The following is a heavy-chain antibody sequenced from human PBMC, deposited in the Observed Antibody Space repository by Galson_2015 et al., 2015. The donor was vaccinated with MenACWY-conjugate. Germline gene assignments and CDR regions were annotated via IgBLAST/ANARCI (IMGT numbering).Heavy chain of an antibody. CDR2: ISGSGGDI. V-gene: IGHV3-23*01. J-gene: IGHJ3*02. Sequence: SLRLSCAASGFTFSKCVMSWVRQAPGKGLEWVSGISGSGGDIDYADSVKGRSTISRDNSKNTVYLQMNSLRAEDTAVYHCAKGANYYDSSGKRYDAFDIWGQGTMVTVSS. D-gene: IGHD3-22*01. CDR1: GFTFSKCV. CDR3: AKGANYYDSSGKRYDAFDI.